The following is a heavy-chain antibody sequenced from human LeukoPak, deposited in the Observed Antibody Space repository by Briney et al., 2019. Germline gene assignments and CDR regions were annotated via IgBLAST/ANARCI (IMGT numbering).Heavy chain of an antibody. CDR2: ISYDGSNK. CDR1: GFSFSSYG. V-gene: IGHV3-30*19. CDR3: ARAQQWLVFDY. J-gene: IGHJ4*02. D-gene: IGHD6-19*01. Sequence: GGSLRLSCAASGFSFSSYGMHWVRQAPGKGLEWVAVISYDGSNKYYADSVKGRFTISRDNSKNTLYLQMNSLRAEDTAVYYCARAQQWLVFDYWGQGTLVTVSS.